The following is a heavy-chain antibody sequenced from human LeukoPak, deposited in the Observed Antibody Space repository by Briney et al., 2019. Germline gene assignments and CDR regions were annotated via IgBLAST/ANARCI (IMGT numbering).Heavy chain of an antibody. Sequence: ASVKASCKVSGYTLTELSMHWVRQAPGKGLEWMGGFDPEDGETIYAQKFQGRVTMTEDTSTDTAYMELSSLRSEDTAVYYCATEGLGNYYYGMDVWGQGTTVTVSS. CDR2: FDPEDGET. CDR1: GYTLTELS. V-gene: IGHV1-24*01. D-gene: IGHD6-19*01. J-gene: IGHJ6*02. CDR3: ATEGLGNYYYGMDV.